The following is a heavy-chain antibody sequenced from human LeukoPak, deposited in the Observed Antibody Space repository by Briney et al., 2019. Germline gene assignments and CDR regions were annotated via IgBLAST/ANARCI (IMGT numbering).Heavy chain of an antibody. D-gene: IGHD4-17*01. Sequence: GGSLRLSCAASGFTFSSYAMHWVRQAPGKGLEWVAHISYDGSDKFYADSVKGRFNISRDNSKNTLDLQMNSLRAEDTAVYYCARDRIYGDYVFDFWGRGTLVTVSS. CDR3: ARDRIYGDYVFDF. CDR2: ISYDGSDK. CDR1: GFTFSSYA. J-gene: IGHJ4*02. V-gene: IGHV3-30*04.